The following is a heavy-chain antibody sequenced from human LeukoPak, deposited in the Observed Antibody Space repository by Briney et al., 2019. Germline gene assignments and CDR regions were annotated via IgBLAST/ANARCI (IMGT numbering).Heavy chain of an antibody. J-gene: IGHJ4*02. Sequence: PSETLSLTCTVSGGSISSSSYYWGWIRQPPGKGLEWIGSIYYSGSAYYNPSLKSRVTISVDTSKNQFSLKLSSVTAADTAVYYCARDGRQPGRTPFDYWGQGTLVTVSS. V-gene: IGHV4-39*07. D-gene: IGHD1-14*01. CDR2: IYYSGSA. CDR1: GGSISSSSYY. CDR3: ARDGRQPGRTPFDY.